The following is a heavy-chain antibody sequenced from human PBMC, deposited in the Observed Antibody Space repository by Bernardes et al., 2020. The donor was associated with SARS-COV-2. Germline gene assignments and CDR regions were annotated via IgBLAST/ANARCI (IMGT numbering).Heavy chain of an antibody. CDR1: GFTFSSYA. V-gene: IGHV3-23*01. CDR3: ANREGVITHYFDY. Sequence: GGSLRLSCAASGFTFSSYAMNWVRQAPGKGLEWVSVISGSGDNTYYADSMNGRFTISRDNSKNTLYLQMNSLRAEDTAVYYCANREGVITHYFDYWGQGTLVTVSS. CDR2: ISGSGDNT. J-gene: IGHJ4*02. D-gene: IGHD3-22*01.